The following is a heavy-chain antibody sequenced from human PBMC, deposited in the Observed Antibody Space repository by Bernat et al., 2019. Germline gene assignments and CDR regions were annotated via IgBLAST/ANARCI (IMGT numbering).Heavy chain of an antibody. CDR2: ISYDGSNK. CDR1: GFTFSSYA. V-gene: IGHV3-30-3*01. Sequence: QVQLVESGGGVVQPGRSLRLSCAASGFTFSSYAMHWVRQAPGKGLEWVAVISYDGSNKYYADSVKGRFTISRDNSKNTLYLQMNSLRAEDTAVYYCARDAVDSSGWILVVGYWGQGTLVTVSS. D-gene: IGHD6-19*01. J-gene: IGHJ4*02. CDR3: ARDAVDSSGWILVVGY.